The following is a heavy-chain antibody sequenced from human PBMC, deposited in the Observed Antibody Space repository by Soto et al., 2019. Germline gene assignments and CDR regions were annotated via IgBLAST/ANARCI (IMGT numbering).Heavy chain of an antibody. CDR1: GFTFSTYT. Sequence: GGSLRLSCAASGFTFSTYTMTWVRQAPGKGLEWVSSISSSSSYIYYADSVKGRFTISRDSAKNSLYLQMNSLRAEDTAVYYCAKLLPYYYYGMDVWGQGTTVTVSS. D-gene: IGHD2-15*01. V-gene: IGHV3-21*01. CDR3: AKLLPYYYYGMDV. CDR2: ISSSSSYI. J-gene: IGHJ6*02.